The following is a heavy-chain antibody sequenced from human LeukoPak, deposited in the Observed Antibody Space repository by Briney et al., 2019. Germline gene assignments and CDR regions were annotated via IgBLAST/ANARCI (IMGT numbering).Heavy chain of an antibody. CDR2: INPNSGGT. V-gene: IGHV1-2*04. CDR1: GYTFTSYY. D-gene: IGHD3-10*01. J-gene: IGHJ4*02. Sequence: ASVKVSCKASGYTFTSYYMHWVRQAPGQGLEWMGWINPNSGGTNYAQKFQGWVTMTRDTSISTAYMELSRLRSDDTAVYYCARDVEDEFGSGSYDWGQGTLVTVSS. CDR3: ARDVEDEFGSGSYD.